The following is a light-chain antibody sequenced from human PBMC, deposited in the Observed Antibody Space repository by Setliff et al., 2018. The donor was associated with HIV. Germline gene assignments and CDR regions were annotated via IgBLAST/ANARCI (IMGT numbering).Light chain of an antibody. V-gene: IGLV2-14*01. J-gene: IGLJ1*01. CDR3: SSSTTNSAYV. CDR2: EVN. CDR1: SSDVGGYTY. Sequence: QSVLTQPASVSGSPGQSIAISCTGTSSDVGGYTYVSWYQQHPGKAPKLMIYEVNNRPSGVSDRFSGSKSGNTASLTISGLQAEDEADYYCSSSTTNSAYVFGTGTKVTVL.